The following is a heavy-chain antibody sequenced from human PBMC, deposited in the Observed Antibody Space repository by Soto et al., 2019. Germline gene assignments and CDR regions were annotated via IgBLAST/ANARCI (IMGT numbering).Heavy chain of an antibody. Sequence: PGGSLRLSCAASGFTFTRYSMNWVRQAPGKGLEWVSSISSTTNYIYYGDSMKGRFTISRDNAKNSLYLEMNSLGAEDTAVYYCARESEDLTSNLDYWGQGTLVTVSS. CDR2: ISSTTNYI. CDR1: GFTFTRYS. V-gene: IGHV3-21*06. J-gene: IGHJ4*02. CDR3: ARESEDLTSNLDY.